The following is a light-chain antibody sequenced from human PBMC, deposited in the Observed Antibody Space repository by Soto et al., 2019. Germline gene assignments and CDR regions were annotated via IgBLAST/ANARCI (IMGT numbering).Light chain of an antibody. J-gene: IGLJ1*01. Sequence: QSALTQPRSVSGSPGQSVTISCTGTSSDVDGYNYVSWYQQHPGKAPKLMLYDVSKRPSGVPDRFSGSKSGNTASLTISGLQAEDEADYYCCSHAGSYVYVFGTGTKVTVL. V-gene: IGLV2-11*01. CDR1: SSDVDGYNY. CDR3: CSHAGSYVYV. CDR2: DVS.